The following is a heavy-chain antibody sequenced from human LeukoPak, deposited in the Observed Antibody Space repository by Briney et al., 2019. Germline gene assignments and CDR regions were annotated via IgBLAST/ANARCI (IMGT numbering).Heavy chain of an antibody. Sequence: PGGSLRLSCAASGFTLSSEAMSWVRQAPGKGLEWVSSISGSGGSTYYADSVKGRFIISRDNSMNTPYLQMNSLRAEDTAVYYCARRITVTTRNYYMDVWGKGTTVTVSS. CDR3: ARRITVTTRNYYMDV. D-gene: IGHD4-17*01. CDR1: GFTLSSEA. V-gene: IGHV3-23*01. J-gene: IGHJ6*03. CDR2: ISGSGGST.